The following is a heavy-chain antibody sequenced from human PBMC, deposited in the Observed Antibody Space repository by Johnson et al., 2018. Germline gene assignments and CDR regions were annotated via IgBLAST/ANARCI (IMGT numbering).Heavy chain of an antibody. J-gene: IGHJ3*02. D-gene: IGHD2-15*01. CDR1: GFTFDDYT. CDR2: ISWDGGST. Sequence: EVQLLETGGVVVQPGGSLRLSCAASGFTFDDYTMHWVRQAPGKGLEWVSLISWDGGSTYYADSVKGRFTISRDNSKNSLYLQMNSLRTEDTALYYCANGESSFGAFDIWGQGTMVTVSS. CDR3: ANGESSFGAFDI. V-gene: IGHV3-43*01.